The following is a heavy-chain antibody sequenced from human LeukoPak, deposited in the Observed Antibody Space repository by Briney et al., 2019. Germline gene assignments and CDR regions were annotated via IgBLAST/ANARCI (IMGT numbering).Heavy chain of an antibody. CDR3: ARENSGSYREFDY. V-gene: IGHV4-4*07. D-gene: IGHD1-26*01. CDR1: GGSISSYY. Sequence: PSETLSLTCTVSGGSISSYYWSWIRQPAGKGLEWIGRIYTSGSTNHNASLKSRVSISVDTSKNQFSLKLSSVTAADTAVFYCARENSGSYREFDYWGQGTLVTVSS. J-gene: IGHJ4*02. CDR2: IYTSGST.